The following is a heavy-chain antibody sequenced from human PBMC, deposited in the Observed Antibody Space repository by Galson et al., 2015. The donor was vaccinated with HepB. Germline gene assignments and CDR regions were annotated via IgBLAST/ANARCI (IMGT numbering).Heavy chain of an antibody. V-gene: IGHV1-24*01. CDR1: GYTLTELS. CDR2: FDPEDGET. D-gene: IGHD3-10*01. J-gene: IGHJ3*02. Sequence: SVKVSCKVSGYTLTELSMHWVRQAPGKGLEWMGGFDPEDGETIYAQKFQGRVTMTEDTSTDTAYMELSSLRSEDTAVYYCATVITMVQGVIITSHDAFDIWGQGTMVTVSS. CDR3: ATVITMVQGVIITSHDAFDI.